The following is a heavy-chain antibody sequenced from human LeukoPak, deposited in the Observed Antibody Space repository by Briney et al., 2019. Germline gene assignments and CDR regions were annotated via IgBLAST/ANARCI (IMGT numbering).Heavy chain of an antibody. V-gene: IGHV4-61*02. CDR1: GGSISSGSYY. CDR3: ARGNLWDYRRYYYYMDV. CDR2: IYTSGST. J-gene: IGHJ6*03. Sequence: SETLSLTCTVSGGSISSGSYYWSWIRQPAGKGLEWIGRIYTSGSTNYNPSLKSRVTISVDTSKNQFSLRLNSVTAADTAVYYCARGNLWDYRRYYYYMDVWGKGTTVTVSS. D-gene: IGHD4-11*01.